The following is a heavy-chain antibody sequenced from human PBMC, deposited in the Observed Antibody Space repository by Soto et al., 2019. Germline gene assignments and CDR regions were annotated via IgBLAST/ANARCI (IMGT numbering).Heavy chain of an antibody. D-gene: IGHD1-26*01. V-gene: IGHV4-59*11. CDR1: GDPISSHY. CDR2: LSYSGTT. Sequence: PSETLSLTCTVSGDPISSHYWSWLRQPPGKGLEWIGSLSYSGTTIYNPSLRSRVTISVDSSKNQFSLNLSSVTAADTAVYFCARASEGGSRLNWFDPWGQGTLVTVSS. J-gene: IGHJ5*02. CDR3: ARASEGGSRLNWFDP.